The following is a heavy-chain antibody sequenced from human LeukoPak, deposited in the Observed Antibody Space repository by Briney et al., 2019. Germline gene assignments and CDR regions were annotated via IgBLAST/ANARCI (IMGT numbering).Heavy chain of an antibody. CDR2: ISSSGSYI. CDR3: ARAHSGYCSSTSCYSNWFDP. CDR1: GFTFSTYR. D-gene: IGHD2-2*03. J-gene: IGHJ5*02. V-gene: IGHV3-21*01. Sequence: GGSLRLSCAASGFTFSTYRMNWVRQAPGRGLEWVSSISSSGSYIFYADSVKGRFTISRDNAKNSLYLQMNSLRAEDTAVYYCARAHSGYCSSTSCYSNWFDPWGQGTLVTVSS.